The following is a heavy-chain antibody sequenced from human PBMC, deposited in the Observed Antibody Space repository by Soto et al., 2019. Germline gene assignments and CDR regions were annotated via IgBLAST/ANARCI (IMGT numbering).Heavy chain of an antibody. CDR3: ARQIVVVVAATSDYFDY. CDR2: IYSGGST. CDR1: GFTVSSNY. J-gene: IGHJ4*02. V-gene: IGHV3-66*04. Sequence: PVGSLRLSCAASGFTVSSNYMSWVRQAPGKGLEWVSVIYSGGSTYYADSVKGRFTISRDNSKNTLYLQMNSLRAEDTAVYYCARQIVVVVAATSDYFDYWGQGTLVTVSS. D-gene: IGHD2-15*01.